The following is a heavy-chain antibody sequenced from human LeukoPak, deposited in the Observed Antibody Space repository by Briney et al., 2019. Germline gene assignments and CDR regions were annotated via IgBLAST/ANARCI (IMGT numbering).Heavy chain of an antibody. Sequence: GRSLRLFCAASGFIFSSYGMHWVRQAPGKGLEWVAVIYYDGSNEYYADSVRGRFTISRDNSKNTLFLQMNSLRAEDTAVYYCARDTLNSTGAYGLDGWGQGTTVTVSS. CDR1: GFIFSSYG. CDR2: IYYDGSNE. D-gene: IGHD2-8*02. CDR3: ARDTLNSTGAYGLDG. V-gene: IGHV3-33*01. J-gene: IGHJ6*02.